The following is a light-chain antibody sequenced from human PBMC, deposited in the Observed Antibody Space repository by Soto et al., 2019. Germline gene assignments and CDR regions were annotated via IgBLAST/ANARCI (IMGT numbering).Light chain of an antibody. CDR2: NSI. V-gene: IGLV1-40*01. CDR1: SSNIGAGYD. Sequence: QLVLTQPPSVSGAPGQRVTISCTGSSSNIGAGYDVQWYQQVPGTAPKLLISNSINRPSGVPDRFSGSRSDTSASLAITGIQADDEADYYCQSYDRSLRGGVFGGGTKLTVL. CDR3: QSYDRSLRGGV. J-gene: IGLJ3*02.